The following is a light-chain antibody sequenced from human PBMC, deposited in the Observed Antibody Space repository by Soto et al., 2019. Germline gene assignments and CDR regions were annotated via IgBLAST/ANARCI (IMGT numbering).Light chain of an antibody. CDR2: RNN. Sequence: QSVLTQPPSASGTPGQRVTISCSGSSSNIGSNYVYWYQQLPGTAPKLLIYRNNQRPSGVPDRFSGSKSGTSASLAISGLXSEDEADYYCAAWDDSLSGRVFGGGTK. CDR1: SSNIGSNY. CDR3: AAWDDSLSGRV. V-gene: IGLV1-47*01. J-gene: IGLJ3*02.